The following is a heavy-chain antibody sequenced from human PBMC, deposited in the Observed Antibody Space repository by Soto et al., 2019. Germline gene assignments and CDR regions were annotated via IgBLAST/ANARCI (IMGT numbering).Heavy chain of an antibody. Sequence: SETLSLTCAVSVGSISSVGYSWSWIRQHSGKGLEWIGYIYYSGSTYYNPSLQSRLTISLDTSKNQFSLKLSSVTAADTAVYYCARGVLRTFDYWGQGTLVTVSS. V-gene: IGHV4-31*11. CDR3: ARGVLRTFDY. J-gene: IGHJ4*02. CDR2: IYYSGST. CDR1: VGSISSVGYS.